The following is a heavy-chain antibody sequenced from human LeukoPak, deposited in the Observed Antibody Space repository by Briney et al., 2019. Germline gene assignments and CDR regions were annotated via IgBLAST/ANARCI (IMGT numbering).Heavy chain of an antibody. CDR1: GFTFSSYA. CDR2: VSGSGGST. V-gene: IGHV3-23*01. CDR3: ASVGGYDILTGYYPLDY. Sequence: GGSLRLSCAASGFTFSSYAMSWVRQAPGKGLEWVSAVSGSGGSTYYADSVKGRFTISRDNSENTLYLQMNSLRAEDTAVYYCASVGGYDILTGYYPLDYWGQGTLVTVSS. D-gene: IGHD3-9*01. J-gene: IGHJ4*02.